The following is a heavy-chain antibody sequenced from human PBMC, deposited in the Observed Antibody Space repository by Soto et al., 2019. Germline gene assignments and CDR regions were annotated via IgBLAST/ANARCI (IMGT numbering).Heavy chain of an antibody. Sequence: EVQLLESGGGLVQPGGSLRLSCAASGFTFSTYAMNWVRQAPGKGLEWVSFISSSGDSTYYADSVKGRYTISRDNPNNTLYVQMNSLRVEDTAVYYCAKRFFGSGSPPGAFDIWGQGTMVTVSS. V-gene: IGHV3-23*01. CDR2: ISSSGDST. D-gene: IGHD3-10*01. CDR1: GFTFSTYA. CDR3: AKRFFGSGSPPGAFDI. J-gene: IGHJ3*02.